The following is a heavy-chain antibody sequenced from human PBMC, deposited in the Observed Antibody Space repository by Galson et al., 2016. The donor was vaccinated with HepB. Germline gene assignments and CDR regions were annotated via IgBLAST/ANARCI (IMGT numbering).Heavy chain of an antibody. CDR3: ARGVGFGDYTFDV. Sequence: SLRLSCAVSGFTFSDYGMHWVRQAPGKGLEWVALIRSDGSITYYGDSVKGRFTISRDNSKNTLHLQMNGLRAEDTAVYYCARGVGFGDYTFDVWGQGTMVIVSS. J-gene: IGHJ3*01. V-gene: IGHV3-33*08. CDR2: IRSDGSIT. CDR1: GFTFSDYG. D-gene: IGHD4-17*01.